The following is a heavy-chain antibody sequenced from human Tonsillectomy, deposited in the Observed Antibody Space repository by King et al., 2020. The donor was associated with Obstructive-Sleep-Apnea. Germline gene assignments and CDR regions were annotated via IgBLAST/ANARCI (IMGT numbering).Heavy chain of an antibody. CDR2: IFYSGST. CDR1: GGSISYYY. Sequence: VQLQESGPGLVKPSETLSLTCTVSGGSISYYYWSWIRQPPGKGLEWIGYIFYSGSTNYNPPLKSRVTISVDTSKNKFSLKLSSVTAADTAVYYCARGLGGLDYWGQGTLVTVSS. D-gene: IGHD3-16*01. J-gene: IGHJ4*02. CDR3: ARGLGGLDY. V-gene: IGHV4-59*08.